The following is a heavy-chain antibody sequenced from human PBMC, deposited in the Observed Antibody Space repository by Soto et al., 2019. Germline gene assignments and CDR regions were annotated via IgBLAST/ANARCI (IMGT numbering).Heavy chain of an antibody. Sequence: QVQLQESGPGLVKPSQTLSLTCTVSGGSISSGDYYWSWIRQPPGKGLEWIGYIYYSGSTYYNPSLKSRGTISVDTSKDQFSLKLSSVTAADTAVYYCASLLDGYCSSTSCYYYYGMDVWGQGTTVTVSS. V-gene: IGHV4-30-4*01. J-gene: IGHJ6*02. CDR1: GGSISSGDYY. CDR2: IYYSGST. CDR3: ASLLDGYCSSTSCYYYYGMDV. D-gene: IGHD2-2*01.